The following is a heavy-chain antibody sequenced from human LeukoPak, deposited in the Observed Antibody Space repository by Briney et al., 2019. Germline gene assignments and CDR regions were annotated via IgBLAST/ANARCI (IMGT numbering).Heavy chain of an antibody. CDR3: ARSDTRSYYYYGVDV. CDR2: IYSGGST. D-gene: IGHD1-26*01. CDR1: GFTVSSNY. J-gene: IGHJ6*02. V-gene: IGHV3-53*01. Sequence: PGGSLRLSCAASGFTVSSNYMSWVRQAPGKGLEWVSVIYSGGSTYYADSVKGRFTISRDNSKNTLYLQMNSLRAEDTAVYYCARSDTRSYYYYGVDVWGQGTTVTVSS.